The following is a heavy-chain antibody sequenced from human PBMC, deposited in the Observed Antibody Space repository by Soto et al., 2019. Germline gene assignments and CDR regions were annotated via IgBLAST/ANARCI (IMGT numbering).Heavy chain of an antibody. V-gene: IGHV4-31*03. J-gene: IGHJ4*02. CDR2: IYYSGST. D-gene: IGHD3-9*01. CDR3: ARLEGLATISYYFDF. CDR1: GGSISSGGYY. Sequence: TLSLTCTVSGGSISSGGYYWSWIRQHPGKGLEWIGYIYYSGSTYYNPSLKSRVTISVDTSKNQFSLKLSSVTAADTAVYFCARLEGLATISYYFDFWGQGAPVTVSS.